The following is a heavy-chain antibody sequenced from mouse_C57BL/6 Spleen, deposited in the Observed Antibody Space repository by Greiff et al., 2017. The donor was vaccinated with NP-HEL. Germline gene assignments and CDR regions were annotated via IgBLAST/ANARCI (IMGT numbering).Heavy chain of an antibody. Sequence: LQESGAELARPGASVKLSCKASGYTFTSYGISWVKQRTGQGLEWIGEIYPRSGNTYYNEKFKGKATLTADKSSSTAYMELRSLTSEDSAVYFCARSITTVVGDYAMDYWGQGTSVTVSS. CDR2: IYPRSGNT. CDR1: GYTFTSYG. CDR3: ARSITTVVGDYAMDY. V-gene: IGHV1-81*01. J-gene: IGHJ4*01. D-gene: IGHD1-1*01.